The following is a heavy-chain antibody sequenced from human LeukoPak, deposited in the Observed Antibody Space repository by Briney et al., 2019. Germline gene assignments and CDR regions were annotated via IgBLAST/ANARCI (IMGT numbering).Heavy chain of an antibody. D-gene: IGHD4-17*01. CDR2: INPSGGST. J-gene: IGHJ6*03. Sequence: ASVKVSCKASGYTFTSYYMHWVRQAPGQGLEWMGIINPSGGSTSYAQKFQGRVTMTRDMSTSTVYMELSSLRSEDTAVYYCARDANDYGDLNYYYYMDVWGKGTTVTISS. V-gene: IGHV1-46*01. CDR3: ARDANDYGDLNYYYYMDV. CDR1: GYTFTSYY.